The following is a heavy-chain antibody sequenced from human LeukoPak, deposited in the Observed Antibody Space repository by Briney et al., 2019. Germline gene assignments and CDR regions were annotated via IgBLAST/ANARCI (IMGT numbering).Heavy chain of an antibody. Sequence: SETLSLTCTVSGGSISSSNYYWGWIRQPPGKGLEWIGSIYYSGSTYYNPSLKSRVTISVDTSKNQFSLKLSSVIAADTAVYYCARPGYSSSWTPVYWGPGNPGTVSS. V-gene: IGHV4-39*01. D-gene: IGHD6-13*01. J-gene: IGHJ4*01. CDR2: IYYSGST. CDR1: GGSISSSNYY. CDR3: ARPGYSSSWTPVY.